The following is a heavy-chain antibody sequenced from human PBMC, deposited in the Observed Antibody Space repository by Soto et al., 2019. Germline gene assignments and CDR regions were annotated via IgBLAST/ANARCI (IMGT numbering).Heavy chain of an antibody. J-gene: IGHJ5*02. D-gene: IGHD2-15*01. V-gene: IGHV4-34*01. Sequence: PSETLSLTCAVYGGSFSGYYWSWIRQPPGKGLEWIGEINHSGSTNYNPSLKSRVTISVDTSKNQFSLKLSSVTAADTAVYYCARGAKWVAAPAHPNWFDPWGQGTLVTVSS. CDR2: INHSGST. CDR3: ARGAKWVAAPAHPNWFDP. CDR1: GGSFSGYY.